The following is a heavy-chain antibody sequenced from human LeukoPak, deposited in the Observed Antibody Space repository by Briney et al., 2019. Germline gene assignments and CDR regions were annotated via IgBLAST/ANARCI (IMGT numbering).Heavy chain of an antibody. J-gene: IGHJ4*02. CDR2: ISGSGDST. CDR1: GFTFTSYA. D-gene: IGHD4-17*01. V-gene: IGHV3-23*01. Sequence: PGGSLRLSCAVSGFTFTSYAISWVRQAPGKGLEWVSTISGSGDSTYYADSVKGRFTLSRDKSKNTVYLQMDSLRVAETAVYYCARFYDFGRRWGQGTLVTVSS. CDR3: ARFYDFGRR.